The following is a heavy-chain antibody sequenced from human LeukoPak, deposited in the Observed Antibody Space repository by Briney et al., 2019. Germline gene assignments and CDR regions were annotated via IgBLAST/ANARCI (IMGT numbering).Heavy chain of an antibody. CDR3: AKDFGQLVLAFDI. CDR1: GFTFSSYA. V-gene: IGHV3-23*01. Sequence: PGGSLRLSCAASGFTFSSYAMSWVRQAPGKGLEWVSAISGSGGSTYYADSVKGRFTISRGNSKNTLYLQMNSLRAEDTAVYYCAKDFGQLVLAFDIWGQGTMVTVSS. J-gene: IGHJ3*02. D-gene: IGHD6-13*01. CDR2: ISGSGGST.